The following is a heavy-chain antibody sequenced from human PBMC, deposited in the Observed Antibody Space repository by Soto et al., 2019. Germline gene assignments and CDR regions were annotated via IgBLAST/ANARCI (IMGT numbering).Heavy chain of an antibody. V-gene: IGHV1-46*01. CDR1: GYTFINYY. J-gene: IGHJ3*02. CDR3: AREKWLVRRNDPFDI. CDR2: INPNGGST. Sequence: QVQLVQSGAEVKKPGASVKVSCKASGYTFINYYMHWVRQAPGQGLEWMGIINPNGGSTTYAQKFQGRVTLTWDTSTNTVNMELSSLSSEDTAVYYCAREKWLVRRNDPFDIWGQGTMVTVSS. D-gene: IGHD6-19*01.